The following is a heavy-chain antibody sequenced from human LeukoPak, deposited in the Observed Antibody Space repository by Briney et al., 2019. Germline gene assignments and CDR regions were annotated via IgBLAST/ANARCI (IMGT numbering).Heavy chain of an antibody. J-gene: IGHJ3*02. D-gene: IGHD2-8*01. CDR1: GFTFSSYA. V-gene: IGHV3-74*01. CDR2: INSDGSST. Sequence: GRSLRLSCAASGFTFSSYAMHWVRQAPGKGLVWVSRINSDGSSTSYADAVKGRFTISRDNAKNTAYLQMNSLRAEDTAVYYCARVQGHPPNGLDIWGQGTMVTVSS. CDR3: ARVQGHPPNGLDI.